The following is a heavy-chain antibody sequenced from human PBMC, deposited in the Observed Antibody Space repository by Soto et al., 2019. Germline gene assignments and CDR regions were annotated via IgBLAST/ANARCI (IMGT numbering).Heavy chain of an antibody. J-gene: IGHJ6*02. V-gene: IGHV4-34*01. D-gene: IGHD2-8*01. CDR2: INHSGTI. CDR3: ARADRTLVNDYSLDV. CDR1: GGSFSVYY. Sequence: PSETLSLTCAGYGGSFSVYYWTLIRQPPGKGLEWIGEINHSGTINFNPSLKSRLTISLDTSKKHFSLKLSSVNDADTAAYYCARADRTLVNDYSLDVWCQGHTVPVSS.